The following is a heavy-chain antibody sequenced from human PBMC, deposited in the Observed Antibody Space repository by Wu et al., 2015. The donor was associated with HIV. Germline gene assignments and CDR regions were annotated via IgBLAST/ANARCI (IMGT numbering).Heavy chain of an antibody. CDR3: ARTDGLVDGGNSGFDY. CDR2: IIPIFGTP. D-gene: IGHD4-23*01. Sequence: QVQLVQSGAEVKKPGSSVKVSCKASGGTFSSYAISWVRQAPGQGLEWMGGIIPIFGTPNYAQKFQGRVTITADESTSTVHMELSSLRSEDTAVYYCARTDGLVDGGNSGFDYWGQGTLVTVSS. J-gene: IGHJ4*02. CDR1: GGTFSSYA. V-gene: IGHV1-69*12.